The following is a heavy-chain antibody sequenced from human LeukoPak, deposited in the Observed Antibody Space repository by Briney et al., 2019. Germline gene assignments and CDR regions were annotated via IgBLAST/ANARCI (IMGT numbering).Heavy chain of an antibody. J-gene: IGHJ5*02. Sequence: GGSLRLPCAASGFTFSDYHMNWVRQAPGKGLEWISSIAGGGDYMYYADSVKGRFTISRDNAKNSLYLQMNSLRAEDTAVYYCARDPSGEDSWGQGTLVTVSS. D-gene: IGHD1-14*01. V-gene: IGHV3-21*01. CDR3: ARDPSGEDS. CDR1: GFTFSDYH. CDR2: IAGGGDYM.